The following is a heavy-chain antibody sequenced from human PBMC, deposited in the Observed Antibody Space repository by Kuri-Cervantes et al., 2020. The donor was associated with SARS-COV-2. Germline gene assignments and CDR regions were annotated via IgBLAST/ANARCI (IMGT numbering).Heavy chain of an antibody. CDR3: ALGYWGSGYPRYYYYMDV. J-gene: IGHJ6*03. CDR1: GYTFTSYG. D-gene: IGHD3-22*01. V-gene: IGHV1-18*01. Sequence: ASVKVSCKASGYTFTSYGIGWVRQAPGQGLEWMGWISAYNGNTNYAQKLQGRVTITADESTSTAFMELSSLRSEDTAVYYCALGYWGSGYPRYYYYMDVWGKGTTVTVSS. CDR2: ISAYNGNT.